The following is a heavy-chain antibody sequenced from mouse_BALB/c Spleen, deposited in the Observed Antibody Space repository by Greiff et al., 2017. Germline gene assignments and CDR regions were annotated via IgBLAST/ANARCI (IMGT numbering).Heavy chain of an antibody. J-gene: IGHJ3*01. CDR1: GYAFTSYN. V-gene: IGHV1S135*01. CDR3: AREGTTVVATGGTFAY. D-gene: IGHD1-1*01. Sequence: VQLKESGPELVKPGASVKVYCKASGYAFTSYNMYWVKQSHGKSLEWIGYIDPYNGGTSYNQKFKGKATLTVDKSSSTAYMHLNSLTSEDSAVYYCAREGTTVVATGGTFAYWGQGTLVTVSA. CDR2: IDPYNGGT.